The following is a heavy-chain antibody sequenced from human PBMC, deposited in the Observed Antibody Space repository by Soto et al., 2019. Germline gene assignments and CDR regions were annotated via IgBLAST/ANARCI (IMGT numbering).Heavy chain of an antibody. Sequence: QLQLQESGSGLVKPSQTLSLTCAVSGGSISSGGYSWSWIRQPPGKGLEWIGYIYHSGSTYYNPSLRSRVTISVERSKNQFTLNLSSVTAADTAVYYCARGGNCSCGSCYSGYYYGLDVWGHGSTVTFSS. CDR2: IYHSGST. V-gene: IGHV4-30-2*01. J-gene: IGHJ6*02. CDR3: ARGGNCSCGSCYSGYYYGLDV. D-gene: IGHD2-15*01. CDR1: GGSISSGGYS.